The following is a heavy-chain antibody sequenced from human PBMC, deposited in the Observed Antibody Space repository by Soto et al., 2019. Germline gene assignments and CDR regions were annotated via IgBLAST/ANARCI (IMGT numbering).Heavy chain of an antibody. CDR2: MNPNSGNT. CDR3: ARGPRSGGSYYFDY. D-gene: IGHD1-26*01. Sequence: EASVKVSCKASGYTFTSYDINWVRQATGQGLEWMGWMNPNSGNTGYAQKFQGRVTMTRNTSISTAYMELSSLRSEDTAVYYCARGPRSGGSYYFDYWGQGTLVTVSS. J-gene: IGHJ4*02. V-gene: IGHV1-8*01. CDR1: GYTFTSYD.